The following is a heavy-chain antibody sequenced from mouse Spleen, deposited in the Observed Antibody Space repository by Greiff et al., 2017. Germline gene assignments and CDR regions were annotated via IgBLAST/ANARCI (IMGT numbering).Heavy chain of an antibody. CDR2: ISSGGGNT. J-gene: IGHJ3*01. CDR3: ARHPWFAY. CDR1: GFTFSSYA. V-gene: IGHV5-9-3*01. Sequence: EVQGVESGGGLVKPGGSLKLSCAASGFTFSSYAMSWVRQTPEKRLEWVATISSGGGNTYYPDSVKGRFTISRDNAKNTLYLQLSSLKSEDTAMYYCARHPWFAYWGQGTLVTVSA.